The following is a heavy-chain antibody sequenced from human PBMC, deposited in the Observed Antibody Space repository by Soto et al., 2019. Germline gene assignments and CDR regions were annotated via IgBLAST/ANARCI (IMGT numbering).Heavy chain of an antibody. J-gene: IGHJ4*02. V-gene: IGHV4-34*01. D-gene: IGHD3-10*01. Sequence: SETLSLTCAVYGGSFCGYYWSWIRQPPGKGLEWIGEINHSGSTNYNPSLKSRVTISVDTSKNQFSLELSSVTAADTAVYYCARRAITMVRGDNNDYWGQGTLVTVSS. CDR3: ARRAITMVRGDNNDY. CDR2: INHSGST. CDR1: GGSFCGYY.